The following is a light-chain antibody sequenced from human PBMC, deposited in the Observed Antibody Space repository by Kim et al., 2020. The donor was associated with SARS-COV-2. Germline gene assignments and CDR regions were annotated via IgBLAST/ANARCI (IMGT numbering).Light chain of an antibody. J-gene: IGLJ3*02. V-gene: IGLV1-44*01. CDR3: ATWYDSLNGWV. CDR2: NNI. CDR1: SSNIGSHT. Sequence: QSVLTQPPSASGTPGQRVTISCSGSSSNIGSHTVNWYQQLPGTAPKLLIYNNIERPSGVPDRFSGSTSGTSASLAIRGLQSDDEADYYCATWYDSLNGWVFGGGTQLTVL.